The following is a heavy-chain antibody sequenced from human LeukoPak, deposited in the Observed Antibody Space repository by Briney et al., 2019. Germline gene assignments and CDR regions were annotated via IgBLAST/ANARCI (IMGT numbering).Heavy chain of an antibody. CDR2: ISVAVGST. V-gene: IGHV3-23*01. J-gene: IGHJ4*02. Sequence: GGSLRLSCAPSGFTPTSYAMRGVCQAPGEGLEWVSAISVAVGSTYYADSVKGRFTISRDNSKYALYLQMNSLRAEDKAVYYCAKVAAGAPQNYYDSSGYYYYFDYWGQGTPVTVSS. CDR1: GFTPTSYA. D-gene: IGHD3-22*01. CDR3: AKVAAGAPQNYYDSSGYYYYFDY.